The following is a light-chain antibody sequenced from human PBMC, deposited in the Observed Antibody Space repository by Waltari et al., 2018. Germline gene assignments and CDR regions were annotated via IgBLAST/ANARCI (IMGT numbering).Light chain of an antibody. Sequence: DIQMTQSPSSLSASVGDRVSITCRASQSISTHLNWYQQKPGKDPKLLIYSASNLQSGVPSRLSGRGSETDFTLTISSLQPEDFAVYYCQQSYNTPRTFGPGTKVDIK. CDR1: QSISTH. J-gene: IGKJ3*01. CDR2: SAS. V-gene: IGKV1-39*01. CDR3: QQSYNTPRT.